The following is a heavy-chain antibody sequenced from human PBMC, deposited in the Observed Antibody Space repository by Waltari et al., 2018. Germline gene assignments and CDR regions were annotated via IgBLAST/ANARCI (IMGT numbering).Heavy chain of an antibody. CDR1: GDSLGPTY. V-gene: IGHV4-59*01. J-gene: IGHJ3*02. CDR3: ARALWRVGTRGDFFDI. D-gene: IGHD1-7*01. CDR2: VQSSGST. Sequence: QVQLRESGPGLVKSSETLSLPCSVSGDSLGPTYWSWIRQSPGKGLEWIGSVQSSGSTDYNPSFRGRVTMSADASKNQFSLTLKSLTAADTATYFCARALWRVGTRGDFFDIWGRGTTVTVS.